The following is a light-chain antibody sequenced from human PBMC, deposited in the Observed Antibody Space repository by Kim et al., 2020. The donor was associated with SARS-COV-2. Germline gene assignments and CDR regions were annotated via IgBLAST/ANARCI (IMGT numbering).Light chain of an antibody. J-gene: IGKJ2*01. CDR2: GAS. Sequence: PGERATPSRRASQSVTSDYLAWYQQIPGQPPRLLIFGASSRATGIPDRFSGSGSGTDFTLAISRLEPEDFAVYYCQLYGSSPLMYTFGQGTNLEI. CDR3: QLYGSSPLMYT. CDR1: QSVTSDY. V-gene: IGKV3-20*01.